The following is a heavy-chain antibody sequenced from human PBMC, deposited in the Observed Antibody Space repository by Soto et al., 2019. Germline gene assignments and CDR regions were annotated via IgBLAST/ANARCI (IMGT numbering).Heavy chain of an antibody. Sequence: SETLSLTCTVSGGSISSGDYYWSWIRQPPGKGLEWIGYIYYSGSTYYNPSLKSRVTISVDTSKNQFSLKLSSVTAADTAVYYCARVVVVAATLSEPFDYWGQGTLVTVSS. J-gene: IGHJ4*02. CDR1: GGSISSGDYY. D-gene: IGHD2-15*01. CDR3: ARVVVVAATLSEPFDY. V-gene: IGHV4-30-4*01. CDR2: IYYSGST.